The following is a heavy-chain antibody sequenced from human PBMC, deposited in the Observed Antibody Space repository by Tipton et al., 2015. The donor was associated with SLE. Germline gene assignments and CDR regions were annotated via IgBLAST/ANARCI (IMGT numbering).Heavy chain of an antibody. V-gene: IGHV4-59*08. CDR2: IDYSGST. D-gene: IGHD5-24*01. Sequence: TLSLTCTVSGGSISGYYWSWLRQPPGKGLEWIGYIDYSGSTNYNPSLKSRVTISIDTFKNQFSLKLNSVTAADTAVYYCARGNGYNYYWGQGTLVTVSS. CDR1: GGSISGYY. CDR3: ARGNGYNYY. J-gene: IGHJ4*02.